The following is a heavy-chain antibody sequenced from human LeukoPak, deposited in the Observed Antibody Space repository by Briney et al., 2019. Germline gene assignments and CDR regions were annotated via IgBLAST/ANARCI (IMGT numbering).Heavy chain of an antibody. CDR2: ISYDGSNK. J-gene: IGHJ4*02. V-gene: IGHV3-30*03. CDR3: AREDGDYVFDY. D-gene: IGHD4-17*01. CDR1: GFTFSSYG. Sequence: GGSLRLSCAASGFTFSSYGMHWVRQAPGKGLDWVAVISYDGSNKYYADSVKGRFTISRDNSKNTLYLQMNSLRAEDTAVYYCAREDGDYVFDYWGQGTLVTVSS.